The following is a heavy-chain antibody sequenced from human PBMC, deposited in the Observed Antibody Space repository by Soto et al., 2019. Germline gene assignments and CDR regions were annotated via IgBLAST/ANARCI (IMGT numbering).Heavy chain of an antibody. CDR2: IKMYASEK. CDR3: AKEMGYYYDSSGPPLLEGFDF. Sequence: GSMRHSWTASGCTFGGHWMSWVRQDQGKWLEWLATIKMYASEKKYLDSVKGRFTMSRDNAKNSLYLQMDSLRAEDTAVYYCAKEMGYYYDSSGPPLLEGFDFWGQGTLVTVSS. D-gene: IGHD3-22*01. CDR1: GCTFGGHW. V-gene: IGHV3-7*01. J-gene: IGHJ4*02.